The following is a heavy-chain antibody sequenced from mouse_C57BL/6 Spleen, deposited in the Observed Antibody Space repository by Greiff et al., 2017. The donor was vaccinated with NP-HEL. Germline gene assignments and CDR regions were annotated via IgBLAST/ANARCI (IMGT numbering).Heavy chain of an antibody. CDR3: ARWGDGYYVPFAY. J-gene: IGHJ3*01. Sequence: QVQLQQSGAELVKPGASVKISCKASGYAFSSYWMNWVKQRPGKGLEWIGQIYPGDGDTNYNGKFKGKATLTADKSSSTAYMQLSSLTSEDSAVYFCARWGDGYYVPFAYWGQGTLVTVSA. CDR1: GYAFSSYW. CDR2: IYPGDGDT. V-gene: IGHV1-80*01. D-gene: IGHD2-3*01.